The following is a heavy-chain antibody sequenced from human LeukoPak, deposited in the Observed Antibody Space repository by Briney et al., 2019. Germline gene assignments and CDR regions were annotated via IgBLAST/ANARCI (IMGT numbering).Heavy chain of an antibody. J-gene: IGHJ6*02. CDR2: ISSSSSYI. V-gene: IGHV3-21*01. D-gene: IGHD2-2*01. CDR1: GFTFSSYS. Sequence: PGGSLRLSCAASGFTFSSYSMNWVRQAPGKGLEWVSSISSSSSYIYYADSVKGRFTISRDNAKNSLYLQMNSLRAEHTAVYYCAIDIVVVPAAIDYYYGMDVSGQGTTVTVSS. CDR3: AIDIVVVPAAIDYYYGMDV.